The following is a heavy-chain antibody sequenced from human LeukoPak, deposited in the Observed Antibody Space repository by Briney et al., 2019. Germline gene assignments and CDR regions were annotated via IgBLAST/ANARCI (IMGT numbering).Heavy chain of an antibody. D-gene: IGHD4-11*01. CDR2: IYHSGST. CDR3: ARGYSNHPWYYYYMDV. J-gene: IGHJ6*03. Sequence: SETLSLACTVSGYSISSGYYWGWIRQPPGKGLEWIGSIYHSGSTYYNPSLKSRVTISVDTSKNQFSLKLSSVTTADTAVYYCARGYSNHPWYYYYMDVWGKGTTVTVSS. V-gene: IGHV4-38-2*02. CDR1: GYSISSGYY.